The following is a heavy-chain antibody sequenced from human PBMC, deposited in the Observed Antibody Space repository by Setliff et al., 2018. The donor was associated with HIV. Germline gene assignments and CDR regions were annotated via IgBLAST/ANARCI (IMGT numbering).Heavy chain of an antibody. CDR3: ARGNNGYYYDSSGYYH. J-gene: IGHJ5*02. CDR2: IFFTGTT. V-gene: IGHV4-61*05. D-gene: IGHD3-22*01. CDR1: GDSVNDRSYF. Sequence: SETLSLTCTVSGDSVNDRSYFWGWIRQPPGKGLEWIGFIFFTGTTNYNPSLKSRVTISVDTSKNQFSLKLSSVTAADTAVYYCARGNNGYYYDSSGYYHWGQGTLVTVSS.